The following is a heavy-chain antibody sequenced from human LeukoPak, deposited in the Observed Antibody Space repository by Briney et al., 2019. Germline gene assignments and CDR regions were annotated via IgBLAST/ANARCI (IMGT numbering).Heavy chain of an antibody. D-gene: IGHD1-26*01. V-gene: IGHV3-7*01. CDR1: GFTFSNFW. CDR3: ARAEYKWELLQCGMDV. J-gene: IGHJ6*02. Sequence: GGSLRLSCTASGFTFSNFWMGWVRQAPGKGLEWVANIKQDETEKFYLGSVKGRFTISRDNAKNSLYLQMNSLRTEDTAVYYCARAEYKWELLQCGMDVWGQGTTVTVSS. CDR2: IKQDETEK.